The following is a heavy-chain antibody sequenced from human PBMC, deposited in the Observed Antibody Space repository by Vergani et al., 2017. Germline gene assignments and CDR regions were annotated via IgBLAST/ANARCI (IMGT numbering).Heavy chain of an antibody. CDR1: GFTFSSYS. CDR3: ARGSDYGSYYYYMDV. Sequence: EVQLVESGGGLVKPGGSLRLSCAASGFTFSSYSMNWVRQAPGKGLEWVSSISSGSSYIYYADSVKGRFTISRDNAKNSLYLQMNSLRAGDTAVYYCARGSDYGSYYYYMDVWGKGTTVTVSS. D-gene: IGHD4-17*01. V-gene: IGHV3-21*01. CDR2: ISSGSSYI. J-gene: IGHJ6*03.